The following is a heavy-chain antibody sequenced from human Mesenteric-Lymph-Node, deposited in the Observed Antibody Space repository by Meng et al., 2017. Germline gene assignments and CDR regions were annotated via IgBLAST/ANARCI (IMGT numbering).Heavy chain of an antibody. J-gene: IGHJ6*02. CDR1: GGSFSSYY. V-gene: IGHV4-39*07. D-gene: IGHD3-22*01. Sequence: GSLRLSCAVYGGSFSSYYWGWIRQPPGKGLEWIGSIYYSGSTYYNPSLKSRVTISVDTSKNQFSLKLSSVTAADTAVYYCARDLDSSGYYYAPYGMDVWGQGTTVTVSS. CDR2: IYYSGST. CDR3: ARDLDSSGYYYAPYGMDV.